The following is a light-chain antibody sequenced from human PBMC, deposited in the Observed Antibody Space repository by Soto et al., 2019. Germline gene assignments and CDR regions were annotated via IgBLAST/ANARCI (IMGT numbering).Light chain of an antibody. CDR3: CSYAGSSTFV. V-gene: IGLV2-23*03. Sequence: QAVVTQPASVSGSPGQSITISCTGTSSDVGNYNLVSWYQQHPGKAPKLMIYEGSKRPSGVSNRFSGSKSGNTASLTISGLQAEDEADYYCCSYAGSSTFVFGGGTKLTVL. J-gene: IGLJ2*01. CDR1: SSDVGNYNL. CDR2: EGS.